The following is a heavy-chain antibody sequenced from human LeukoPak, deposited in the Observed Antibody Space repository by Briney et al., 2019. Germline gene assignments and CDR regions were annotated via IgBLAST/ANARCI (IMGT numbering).Heavy chain of an antibody. J-gene: IGHJ4*02. CDR3: ARGPIAARPQPFDY. Sequence: SKTLSLTCTVSGGSISSSSYYWGWIRQPPGKGLEWIGSIYYSGSTYYNPSLKSRVTISVDTSKNQFSLKLSSVTAADTAVYYCARGPIAARPQPFDYWGQGTLVTVSS. D-gene: IGHD6-6*01. CDR1: GGSISSSSYY. V-gene: IGHV4-39*07. CDR2: IYYSGST.